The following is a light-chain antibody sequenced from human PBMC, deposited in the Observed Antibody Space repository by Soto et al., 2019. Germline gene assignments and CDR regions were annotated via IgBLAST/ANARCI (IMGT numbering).Light chain of an antibody. CDR3: CSYAGSSTFKV. J-gene: IGLJ3*02. CDR2: EVS. CDR1: SSDVGSYNL. Sequence: QSALTQPASVSGSPGQSITIFCTGTSSDVGSYNLVSWYQQHPGKAPKLMIYEVSKRPSGVSNRFSGSKSGNTASLTISGLQAEDEADYYCCSYAGSSTFKVFGGGTKLTVL. V-gene: IGLV2-23*02.